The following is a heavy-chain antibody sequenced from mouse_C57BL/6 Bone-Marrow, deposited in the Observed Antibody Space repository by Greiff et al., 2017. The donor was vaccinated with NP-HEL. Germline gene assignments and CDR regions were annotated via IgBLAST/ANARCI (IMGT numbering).Heavy chain of an antibody. V-gene: IGHV1-7*01. CDR2: INPSSGYT. CDR3: ARRGYGSSYWYFDV. CDR1: GYTFTSYW. Sequence: QVQLKESGAELAKPGASVKLSCKASGYTFTSYWMHWLKQRPGQGLEWIGYINPSSGYTKYNQKFKDKATLTAAKSSSTAYMQLSSLTYEDSAVYYCARRGYGSSYWYFDVWGTGTTVTVSS. J-gene: IGHJ1*03. D-gene: IGHD1-1*01.